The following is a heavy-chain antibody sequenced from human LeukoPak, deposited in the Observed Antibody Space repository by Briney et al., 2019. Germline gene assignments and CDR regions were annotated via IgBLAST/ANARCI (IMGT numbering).Heavy chain of an antibody. Sequence: SETLSLTCTVSGGSISGFYWSWIRQPPGKGLEWIGYIYYSGSTNYNPSLKSRVTISVDTSKNQFSLKLSSATAADTAVYYCARRYCSGGSCYSSFDYWGQGSLVTVSS. J-gene: IGHJ4*02. CDR1: GGSISGFY. CDR2: IYYSGST. D-gene: IGHD2-15*01. CDR3: ARRYCSGGSCYSSFDY. V-gene: IGHV4-59*08.